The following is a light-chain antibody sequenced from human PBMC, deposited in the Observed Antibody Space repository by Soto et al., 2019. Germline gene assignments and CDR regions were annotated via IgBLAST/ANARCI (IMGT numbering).Light chain of an antibody. J-gene: IGKJ1*01. CDR3: QQYKDYTYT. Sequence: DIQMTQSLSTLSASVGDRVTITCRASQRIGSWFAWYQQKPGKAPKLLISDASTLESGVPSRFSGSGSVTEFTLTITSLQPDDFATYYCQQYKDYTYTFGQGTKVDIK. CDR1: QRIGSW. V-gene: IGKV1-5*01. CDR2: DAS.